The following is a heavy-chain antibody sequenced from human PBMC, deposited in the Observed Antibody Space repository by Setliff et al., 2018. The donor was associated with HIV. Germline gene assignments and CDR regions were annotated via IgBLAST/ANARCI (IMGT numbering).Heavy chain of an antibody. D-gene: IGHD3-3*01. V-gene: IGHV1-2*02. J-gene: IGHJ5*02. CDR2: INSDSGGT. CDR1: GYTFSDYY. CDR3: ARGKPIFGVNNWLDP. Sequence: ASVKVSCKASGYTFSDYYMHWVRQAPGQGLEWMGWINSDSGGTNYAQRFQGRITMTRDTSTNTVYMELNKLRSDDTAVYYCARGKPIFGVNNWLDPWGQGTRVTVSS.